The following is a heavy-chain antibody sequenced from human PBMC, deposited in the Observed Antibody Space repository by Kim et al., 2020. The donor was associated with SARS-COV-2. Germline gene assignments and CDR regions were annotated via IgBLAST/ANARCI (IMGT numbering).Heavy chain of an antibody. CDR2: ISYSGST. CDR3: ARTEFGSDYDFDY. Sequence: SETLSLTCIVSGGSISSSYWSWLRQPPGKGLEWIGYISYSGSTSYNPSLKSRVTISVDTSKNQFSLKLTSVTAADTAVYYCARTEFGSDYDFDYWGQGTLGTVSS. J-gene: IGHJ4*02. V-gene: IGHV4-59*08. D-gene: IGHD1-26*01. CDR1: GGSISSSY.